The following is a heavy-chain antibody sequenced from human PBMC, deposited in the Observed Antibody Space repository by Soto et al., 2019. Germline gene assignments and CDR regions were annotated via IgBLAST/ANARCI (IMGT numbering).Heavy chain of an antibody. Sequence: QVQLVQSGAEVKKPGASVKVSCKASGYTLTGYYMHWVRQAPGQGLEWMGWINPNSGGTNYAQKFQGWVTMTRDTSISTAYMELSRLRSDDTAVYYCARAGYCSGGSCYFGWFDPWGQGTLVTVSS. D-gene: IGHD2-15*01. V-gene: IGHV1-2*04. CDR1: GYTLTGYY. CDR3: ARAGYCSGGSCYFGWFDP. J-gene: IGHJ5*02. CDR2: INPNSGGT.